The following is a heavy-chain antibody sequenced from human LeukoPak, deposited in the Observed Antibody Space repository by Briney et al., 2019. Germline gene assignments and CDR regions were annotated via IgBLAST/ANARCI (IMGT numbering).Heavy chain of an antibody. CDR2: INPSGGST. CDR1: GYTFTSYH. D-gene: IGHD3-3*01. CDR3: AREAITIFGLVRTQTTKGPHRFDP. V-gene: IGHV1-46*01. J-gene: IGHJ5*02. Sequence: APVKVSCKASGYTFTSYHMHWVRQAPGQGLEWMGIINPSGGSTNYAQRFRGRVTMTRDMSMGTVYMELSSLTSEDTAVYYCAREAITIFGLVRTQTTKGPHRFDPWGQGTLVTVSS.